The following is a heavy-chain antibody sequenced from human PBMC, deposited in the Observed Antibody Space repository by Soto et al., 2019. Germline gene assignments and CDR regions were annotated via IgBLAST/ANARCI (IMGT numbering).Heavy chain of an antibody. J-gene: IGHJ4*02. Sequence: PGGSLRLSCAASGFTFSSYSMNWVRQAPGKGLEWVSYISSSSSTIYYADSVKGRFTISRDNAKNSLYLQMNSLRDEDTAVYYCARDKKPLWFGGFDYWGQGTLVTVSS. CDR2: ISSSSSTI. CDR3: ARDKKPLWFGGFDY. CDR1: GFTFSSYS. D-gene: IGHD3-10*01. V-gene: IGHV3-48*02.